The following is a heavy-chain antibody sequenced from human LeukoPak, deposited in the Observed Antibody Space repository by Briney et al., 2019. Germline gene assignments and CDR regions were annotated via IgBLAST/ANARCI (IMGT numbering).Heavy chain of an antibody. CDR3: TSANYGPAY. CDR1: GFTFSSYE. Sequence: GGSLRLSCAASGFTFSSYEMNWVRQAPGKGLEWVSYISSSGSTIYYADSVKGRFTISRDNAKNSLYLQMNSLRAEDTAAYYCTSANYGPAYWGQGTLVTVSS. V-gene: IGHV3-48*03. D-gene: IGHD5-24*01. CDR2: ISSSGSTI. J-gene: IGHJ4*02.